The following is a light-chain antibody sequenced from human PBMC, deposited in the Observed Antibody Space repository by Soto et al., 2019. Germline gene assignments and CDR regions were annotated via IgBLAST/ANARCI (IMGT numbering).Light chain of an antibody. V-gene: IGKV1-5*01. CDR1: QSISSW. J-gene: IGKJ1*01. Sequence: DIQMTQSPSTLSASVGDRVTITCRASQSISSWLAWYQQKPGKAPKLLIYDAPTLESGVPSRFSGSRSGTEFTLTISSLQPDDFATYYCQQYNSYSWTFGQGTKVDIK. CDR3: QQYNSYSWT. CDR2: DAP.